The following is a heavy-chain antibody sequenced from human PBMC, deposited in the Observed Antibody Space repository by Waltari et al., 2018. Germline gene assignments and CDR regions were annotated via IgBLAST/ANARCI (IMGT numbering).Heavy chain of an antibody. V-gene: IGHV4-34*02. J-gene: IGHJ5*02. CDR1: GGSLSGYF. Sequence: QLQLQQRGAGLLTPSETLSLTRPRDGGSLSGYFWNWIRQPPGKGLEWIGQIHTGGYTTYSPSLKSRVTMSVDKSKNEFSLNLTSVTAADTAVYYCAQGSSWYDPWGQGTLVIVSS. CDR2: IHTGGYT. CDR3: AQGSSWYDP.